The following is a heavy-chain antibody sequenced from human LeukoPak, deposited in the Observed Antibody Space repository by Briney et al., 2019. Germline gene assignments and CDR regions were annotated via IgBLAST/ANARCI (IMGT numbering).Heavy chain of an antibody. J-gene: IGHJ3*02. D-gene: IGHD2-2*02. Sequence: PSETLSLTCAVYGGSFSGYYWSWIRQPPGKGLEWIGEINHSGSTNHNPSLKSRVTISVDTSKNQFSLKLSSVTAADTAVYYCARVVRSRQYQLLYPYWDAFDIWGQGTMVTVSS. V-gene: IGHV4-34*01. CDR2: INHSGST. CDR3: ARVVRSRQYQLLYPYWDAFDI. CDR1: GGSFSGYY.